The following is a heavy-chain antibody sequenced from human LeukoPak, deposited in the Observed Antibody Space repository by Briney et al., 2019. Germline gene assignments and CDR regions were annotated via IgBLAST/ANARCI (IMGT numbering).Heavy chain of an antibody. CDR2: INHSGST. D-gene: IGHD3-10*01. Sequence: SETLSLTCAVYGGFFSGYCWSWIRQPPGKGLEWIGEINHSGSTNYNPSLKSRVTISVDTSKNQFSLKLSSVTAAGTAVYYCARGGRSYYGSGSYYNYWSQGTLVTVSS. CDR3: ARGGRSYYGSGSYYNY. J-gene: IGHJ4*02. V-gene: IGHV4-34*01. CDR1: GGFFSGYC.